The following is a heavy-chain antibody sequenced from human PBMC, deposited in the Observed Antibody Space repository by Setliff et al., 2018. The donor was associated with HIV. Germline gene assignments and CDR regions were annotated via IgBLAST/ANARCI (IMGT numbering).Heavy chain of an antibody. CDR1: GYTLTTFV. V-gene: IGHV7-4-1*02. Sequence: ASVKVSCKASGYTLTTFVISWVRQAPGQGLEWMGWINTETGKPMYAQDFTGRFVFSLDTSVSTAYLQISSLKAEDIAVYYCARDGCYYDSSGHLDYYFDYWGQGTLVTVSS. CDR2: INTETGKP. CDR3: ARDGCYYDSSGHLDYYFDY. D-gene: IGHD3-22*01. J-gene: IGHJ4*02.